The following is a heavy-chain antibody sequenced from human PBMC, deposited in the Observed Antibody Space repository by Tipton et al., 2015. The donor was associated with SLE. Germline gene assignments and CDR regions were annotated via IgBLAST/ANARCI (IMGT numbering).Heavy chain of an antibody. Sequence: SLRLSCAASGFSFRTYGMHWVRQVRQAPGKWLEWVAFIHFDGSNEFYADSVRGRFTISRDNSKNTLSLQMNNLRPEDTAVYYCAKDMDTYGRSYSFDHWGQGTVVTVSS. J-gene: IGHJ4*02. CDR2: IHFDGSNE. V-gene: IGHV3-30*02. CDR1: GFSFRTYG. D-gene: IGHD2-15*01. CDR3: AKDMDTYGRSYSFDH.